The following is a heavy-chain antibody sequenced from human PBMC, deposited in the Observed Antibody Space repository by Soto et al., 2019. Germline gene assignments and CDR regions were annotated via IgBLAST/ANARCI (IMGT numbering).Heavy chain of an antibody. J-gene: IGHJ4*02. Sequence: EVQLLASAGGLVQPGESLRLSCAASGFTVNTYAMSWVRQAPGKGLEWVSTTGISGRTTYYADSVKGRFTVSRDDSKNTLDLQMSSLRAEDTAFYYCATVHNTSRSFNYWGQGTLLIVSS. CDR3: ATVHNTSRSFNY. V-gene: IGHV3-23*01. CDR1: GFTVNTYA. D-gene: IGHD1-20*01. CDR2: TGISGRTT.